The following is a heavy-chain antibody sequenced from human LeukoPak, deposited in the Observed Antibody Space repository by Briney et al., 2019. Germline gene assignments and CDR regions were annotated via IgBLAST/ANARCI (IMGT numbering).Heavy chain of an antibody. V-gene: IGHV4-34*01. CDR3: ARGYSSSNPFDY. D-gene: IGHD6-6*01. Sequence: PSETLSLTCAVYGGSFSGYYWSWIRQPPGKGLEWIGKINHSGSTNYNPSLKSRVTISVDTSKNQFSLKLSSVTAADTAVYYCARGYSSSNPFDYWGQGTLVTVSS. J-gene: IGHJ4*02. CDR1: GGSFSGYY. CDR2: INHSGST.